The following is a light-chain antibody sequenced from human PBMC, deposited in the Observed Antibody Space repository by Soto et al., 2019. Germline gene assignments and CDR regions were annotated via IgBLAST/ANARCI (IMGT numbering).Light chain of an antibody. CDR1: QGINNF. V-gene: IGKV1-16*02. CDR2: GAS. CDR3: QQYHSYPVT. J-gene: IGKJ4*01. Sequence: DIQMTQSPSSLSASVGDTVTITCRASQGINNFLAWFQQKPGKAPKPLIYGASSLQSGVPSKFSGSGSDTGFTLTISSLQPEDSATYFCQQYHSYPVTFGGGTKVEIK.